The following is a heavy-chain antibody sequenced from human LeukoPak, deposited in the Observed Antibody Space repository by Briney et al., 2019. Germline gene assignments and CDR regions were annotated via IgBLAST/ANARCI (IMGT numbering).Heavy chain of an antibody. CDR3: AKGPLVAGTRSLDY. Sequence: SETPSLTCTVSGGSISSTPYYWGWIRQPPGKGPQWIGSIYYSGSTYYNPSLKSRVTMSVDTSRNQFSLKLTSVTAADTAVYYCAKGPLVAGTRSLDYWGQGILVTVSS. D-gene: IGHD6-19*01. CDR2: IYYSGST. V-gene: IGHV4-39*07. J-gene: IGHJ4*02. CDR1: GGSISSTPYY.